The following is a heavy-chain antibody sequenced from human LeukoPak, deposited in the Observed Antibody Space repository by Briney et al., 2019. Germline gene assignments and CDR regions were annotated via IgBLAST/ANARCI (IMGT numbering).Heavy chain of an antibody. Sequence: SETLSLTCTVSGDSISAYYWSWIRQPPGKGLEWIGYIHYSGSTSYNPSLKSRVTISVDPSKNLFSLRLNSVTAADTAVYYCARSLVYYDFLTGYSPQNFDYWGQGTLVTVSS. CDR2: IHYSGST. D-gene: IGHD3-9*01. CDR1: GDSISAYY. V-gene: IGHV4-59*01. CDR3: ARSLVYYDFLTGYSPQNFDY. J-gene: IGHJ4*02.